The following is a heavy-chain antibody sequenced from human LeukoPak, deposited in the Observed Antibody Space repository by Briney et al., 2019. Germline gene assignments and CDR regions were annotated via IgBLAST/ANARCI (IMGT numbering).Heavy chain of an antibody. CDR3: ARGRYLTTLGGAAAGFLDS. D-gene: IGHD6-13*01. J-gene: IGHJ4*02. Sequence: ASETLSLTCTVSGGSISSSSYYWGWIRQPPGKGLEWIGSIYYSGSTNYNPSLKRRDTISVGTSQKQFSLRLTSVTAADTAVYYCARGRYLTTLGGAAAGFLDSWGQGTLVTVSS. CDR1: GGSISSSSYY. V-gene: IGHV4-39*07. CDR2: IYYSGST.